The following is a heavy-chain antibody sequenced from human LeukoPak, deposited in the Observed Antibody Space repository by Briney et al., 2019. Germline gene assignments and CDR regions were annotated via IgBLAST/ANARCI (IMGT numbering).Heavy chain of an antibody. CDR3: ARGRSNPRLGFGY. Sequence: SETLSLTCAVYGGSFSGYYWSWIRQPPGEVLGWIGEIHHSGSTTYNPSLKSRVTISVDTSKNQFSLKLSSVTAADTAVYYCARGRSNPRLGFGYWGQGTLVTVSS. CDR2: IHHSGST. J-gene: IGHJ4*02. CDR1: GGSFSGYY. D-gene: IGHD4-11*01. V-gene: IGHV4-34*01.